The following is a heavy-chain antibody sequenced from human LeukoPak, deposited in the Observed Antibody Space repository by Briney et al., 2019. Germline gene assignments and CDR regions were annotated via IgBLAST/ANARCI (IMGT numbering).Heavy chain of an antibody. D-gene: IGHD3-10*01. CDR3: ATRGRAHYYGSGSAD. CDR2: ISGSGGST. CDR1: GFTFSSYA. V-gene: IGHV3-23*01. Sequence: GGSLRPSCAASGFTFSSYAMSWVRQAPGKGLEWVSAISGSGGSTYYADSVKGRFTISRDNSKNTLYLQMNSLRAEDTAVYYCATRGRAHYYGSGSADWGQGTLVTVSS. J-gene: IGHJ4*02.